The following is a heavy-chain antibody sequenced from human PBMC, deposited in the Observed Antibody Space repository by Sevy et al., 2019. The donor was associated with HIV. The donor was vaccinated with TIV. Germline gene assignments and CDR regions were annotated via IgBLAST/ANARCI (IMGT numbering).Heavy chain of an antibody. J-gene: IGHJ4*02. CDR3: AKDGADDYGWGSSLNYFDY. Sequence: GGSLRLSCAASAFTFDDYATHWVRQAPGKGLEWVSGISWNSGSRGYADSGKGRFTIARDNDKNSLYLQMNSLRAEDKAVEYCAKDGADDYGWGSSLNYFDYWGQGTLVTVSS. CDR1: AFTFDDYA. CDR2: ISWNSGSR. V-gene: IGHV3-9*01. D-gene: IGHD3-16*01.